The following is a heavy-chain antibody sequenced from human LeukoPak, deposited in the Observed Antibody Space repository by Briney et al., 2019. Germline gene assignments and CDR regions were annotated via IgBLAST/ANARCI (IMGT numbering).Heavy chain of an antibody. J-gene: IGHJ3*02. CDR3: ATDRIRIAAELQNAFDI. CDR1: GYTLTELS. D-gene: IGHD6-13*01. V-gene: IGHV1-24*01. CDR2: FDPEDGET. Sequence: ASVKVSCKVSGYTLTELSMQWVRQAPGKGLEWMGGFDPEDGETIYAQKFQGRVTMTEDTSTDTAYMELSSLRSEDTAVYYCATDRIRIAAELQNAFDIWGQGTMVTVSS.